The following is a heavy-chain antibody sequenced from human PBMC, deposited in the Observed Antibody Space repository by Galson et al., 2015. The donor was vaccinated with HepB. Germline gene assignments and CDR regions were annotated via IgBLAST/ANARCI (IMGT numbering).Heavy chain of an antibody. CDR3: ARTKTSMIVVVPNNWYFDL. J-gene: IGHJ2*01. D-gene: IGHD3-22*01. V-gene: IGHV3-48*04. Sequence: SLRLSCAASGFTFSSYSMNWVRQAPGKGLEWVSYISSSSSTIYYADSVKGRFTISRDNAKNSLYLQMNSLRAEDTAVYYCARTKTSMIVVVPNNWYFDLWGRGTLVTVSS. CDR2: ISSSSSTI. CDR1: GFTFSSYS.